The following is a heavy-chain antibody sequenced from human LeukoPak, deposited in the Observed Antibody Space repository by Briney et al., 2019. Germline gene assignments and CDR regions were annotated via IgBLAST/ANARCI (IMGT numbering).Heavy chain of an antibody. J-gene: IGHJ5*02. CDR2: IYYSGST. CDR1: GGSISSYY. D-gene: IGHD3-22*01. CDR3: ARVRSYDSSAYYPNWFDP. V-gene: IGHV4-59*01. Sequence: KASETLSLTCTVSGGSISSYYWSWIRQPPGKELEWIGYIYYSGSTNYNPSLRSRVTISVDTSKNQFSLKLSSVTAADTAVYYCARVRSYDSSAYYPNWFDPWGQGTLVTVSS.